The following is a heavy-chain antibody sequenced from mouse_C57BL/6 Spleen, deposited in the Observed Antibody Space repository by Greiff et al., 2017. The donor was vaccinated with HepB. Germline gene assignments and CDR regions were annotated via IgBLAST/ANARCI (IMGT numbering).Heavy chain of an antibody. D-gene: IGHD2-12*01. J-gene: IGHJ1*03. CDR3: ARSRREADWYFDV. CDR2: IYPGDGDT. CDR1: GYSFSSYW. Sequence: QVQLQQSGAELVKPGASVKISCKASGYSFSSYWMNWVKQRPGKGLEWIGQIYPGDGDTNYNGKFKGKATLTADKSSSTAYMQLSSLTSGVSSVYFCARSRREADWYFDVWGTGTTVTVSS. V-gene: IGHV1-80*01.